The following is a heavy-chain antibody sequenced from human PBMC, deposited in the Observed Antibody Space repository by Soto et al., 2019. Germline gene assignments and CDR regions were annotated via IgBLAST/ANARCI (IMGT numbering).Heavy chain of an antibody. CDR1: GFTFSSYA. V-gene: IGHV3-30-3*02. CDR3: VKTLSGNWSFHH. Sequence: GGSLRLSCAASGFTFSSYAMHWVRQAPGKGLEWVAVISYDGSNKYYADSVKGRFTISRDNSKNMLHLQMNSLRAEDTAIYYCVKTLSGNWSFHHWGQGTLVTVSS. J-gene: IGHJ4*01. D-gene: IGHD1-1*01. CDR2: ISYDGSNK.